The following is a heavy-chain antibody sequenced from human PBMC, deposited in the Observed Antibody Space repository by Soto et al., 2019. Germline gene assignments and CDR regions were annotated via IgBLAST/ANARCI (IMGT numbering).Heavy chain of an antibody. Sequence: QVHLVESGGGVVQPGRSLRLSCAVSGFTFRIYAMHWVRQAPGKGLECVAVISYDGSNKFYRDSVKGRFTISRDNSKNTLYLQINSLRYEDTAVYYCARGDREDIAVVVGARPGEYGVDVWGQGTTVTVSS. J-gene: IGHJ6*02. CDR1: GFTFRIYA. CDR2: ISYDGSNK. CDR3: ARGDREDIAVVVGARPGEYGVDV. D-gene: IGHD2-15*01. V-gene: IGHV3-30-3*01.